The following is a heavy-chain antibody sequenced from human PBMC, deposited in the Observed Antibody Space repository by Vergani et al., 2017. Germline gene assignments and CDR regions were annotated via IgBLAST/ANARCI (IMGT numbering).Heavy chain of an antibody. J-gene: IGHJ5*02. CDR2: IKHSGST. CDR3: ARDQYSSSSGWFDP. V-gene: IGHV4-34*01. CDR1: GGSFSGYY. D-gene: IGHD6-6*01. Sequence: QVQLQQWGAGLLKPSETLSLTCAVYGGSFSGYYWSWIRQPPGKGLEWIGEIKHSGSTNYNPSLKSRFTISVDTSKNQFSLRLSSVTAADTAVYYCARDQYSSSSGWFDPWGQGTLVTVSS.